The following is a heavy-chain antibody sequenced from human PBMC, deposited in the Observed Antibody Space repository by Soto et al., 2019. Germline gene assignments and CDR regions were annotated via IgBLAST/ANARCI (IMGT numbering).Heavy chain of an antibody. CDR3: TTHYITMVRGVIITDYYYMDV. V-gene: IGHV3-15*01. CDR1: GFTFSNAW. J-gene: IGHJ6*03. CDR2: IKSKTDGGTT. Sequence: PGGSLRLSCAASGFTFSNAWMSWVRQAPGKGQERVGRIKSKTDGGTTDYAAPVKGRFTISRDDSKNTLYLQMNSLKTEDTAVYYCTTHYITMVRGVIITDYYYMDVWGKGTTVTVSS. D-gene: IGHD3-10*01.